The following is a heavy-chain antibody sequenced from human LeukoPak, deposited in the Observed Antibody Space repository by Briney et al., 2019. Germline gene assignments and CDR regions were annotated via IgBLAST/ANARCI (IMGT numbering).Heavy chain of an antibody. CDR1: GYSFTNYW. CDR2: IYPGDSDT. D-gene: IGHD6-13*01. Sequence: GESLKISCKGSGYSFTNYWIGWVRQMPGKGLEWMGIIYPGDSDTRYSLSFQGQVTISADKSINTAYLQWSSLKASDTAMYYCASTYSSSWYGSFDYWGQGTLVTVSS. V-gene: IGHV5-51*01. J-gene: IGHJ4*02. CDR3: ASTYSSSWYGSFDY.